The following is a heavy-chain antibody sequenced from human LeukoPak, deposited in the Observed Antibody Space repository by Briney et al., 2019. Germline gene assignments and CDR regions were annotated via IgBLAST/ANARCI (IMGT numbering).Heavy chain of an antibody. D-gene: IGHD2-21*02. CDR2: IWYDGSNK. CDR1: GFTFSSYG. J-gene: IGHJ4*02. Sequence: GGPLRLSCAASGFTFSSYGMHWVRQAPGKGLARVAVIWYDGSNKYYADSVKGRFTISRDNSKNTLYLQMNSLRAEDTAVYYCARELDCGGDCYSGFSYWGQGTLVTVSS. CDR3: ARELDCGGDCYSGFSY. V-gene: IGHV3-33*01.